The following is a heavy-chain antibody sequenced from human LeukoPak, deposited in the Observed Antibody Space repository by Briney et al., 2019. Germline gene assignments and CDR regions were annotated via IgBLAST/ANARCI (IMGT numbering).Heavy chain of an antibody. CDR1: DDSITMYY. D-gene: IGHD4-11*01. J-gene: IGHJ6*03. V-gene: IGHV4-59*01. CDR2: VDHTGST. Sequence: SETLSLTCTVSDDSITMYYWTWIPQPPGKGLEWIGYVDHTGSTKFNPSLNGRVSISRDTSNDFFSLRLRSVTAADTAVYFCARGRVSSSTWYSTYYYFFYMDFWGKGTTVTVSS. CDR3: ARGRVSSSTWYSTYYYFFYMDF.